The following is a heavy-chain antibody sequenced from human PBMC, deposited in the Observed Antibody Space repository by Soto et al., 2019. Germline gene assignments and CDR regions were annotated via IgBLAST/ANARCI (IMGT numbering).Heavy chain of an antibody. CDR2: IYYSGST. CDR3: ARGRRGVIAAPNLHDH. D-gene: IGHD6-13*01. V-gene: IGHV4-59*08. Sequence: QPPGKGLEWIGYIYYSGSTNYNPSLKSRVTISVDTSKNQFSLKLSSVTAADTAVYYCARGRRGVIAAPNLHDHWGQGTLLTVSS. J-gene: IGHJ4*02.